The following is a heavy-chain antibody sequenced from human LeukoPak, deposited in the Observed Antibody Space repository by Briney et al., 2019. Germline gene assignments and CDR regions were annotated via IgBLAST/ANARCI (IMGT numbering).Heavy chain of an antibody. V-gene: IGHV4-59*01. J-gene: IGHJ2*01. CDR3: ARVVVENLYWYFDL. Sequence: SETLSLTCTVSGGSISSYYWSWIRQPPGKGLEWIGYIYYSGSTNYNPSLKSRVTISVDTSKNQFSLKLSSVTAADTAVYYCARVVVENLYWYFDLWGRGTLVTVSS. CDR2: IYYSGST. CDR1: GGSISSYY. D-gene: IGHD2-21*01.